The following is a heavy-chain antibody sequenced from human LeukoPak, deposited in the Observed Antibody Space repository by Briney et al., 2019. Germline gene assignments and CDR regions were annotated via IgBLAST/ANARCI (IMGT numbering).Heavy chain of an antibody. D-gene: IGHD6-13*01. CDR1: GGSISSYY. J-gene: IGHJ4*02. V-gene: IGHV4-59*01. Sequence: SETLSLTCTVSGGSISSYYWSWLRQPPGKGLEWIGYIYYSGSTNYNPSLKSRVTISVDTSKNQFSLKLSSVTAADTAVYYCARCKLGSSWFLDYWGQGTLVTVSS. CDR2: IYYSGST. CDR3: ARCKLGSSWFLDY.